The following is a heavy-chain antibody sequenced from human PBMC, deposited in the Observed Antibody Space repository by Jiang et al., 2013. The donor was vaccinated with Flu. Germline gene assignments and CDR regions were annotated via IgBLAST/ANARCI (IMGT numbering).Heavy chain of an antibody. CDR2: IIPXLFWIA. Sequence: VKKPGSSVKVSCKASGGTFSSYTFNWVRQAPGQGLEWMGGIIPXLFWIANYAQKFQGRVTITADKSTSTAYMELSSLRSEDTAVYYCARTIEYYDYEMGRFGYWGQGTLVTVSS. CDR1: GGTFSSYT. CDR3: ARTIEYYDYEMGRFGY. J-gene: IGHJ4*02. V-gene: IGHV1-69*02. D-gene: IGHD3-16*01.